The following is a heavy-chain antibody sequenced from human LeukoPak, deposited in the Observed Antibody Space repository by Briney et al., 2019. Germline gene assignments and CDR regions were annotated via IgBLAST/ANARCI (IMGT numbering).Heavy chain of an antibody. J-gene: IGHJ4*02. CDR1: GYTLTGLS. CDR3: ATGRLNYDSSGYYSIFFFFYY. D-gene: IGHD3-22*01. Sequence: ASVKVSCKVSGYTLTGLSMHWVRQAPGKGLEWMGGFDPEDGETIYARKFQGRVTMTEDTSTDTAYMELSSLRSEDTAVYYCATGRLNYDSSGYYSIFFFFYYWGQGTLVTVSS. CDR2: FDPEDGET. V-gene: IGHV1-24*01.